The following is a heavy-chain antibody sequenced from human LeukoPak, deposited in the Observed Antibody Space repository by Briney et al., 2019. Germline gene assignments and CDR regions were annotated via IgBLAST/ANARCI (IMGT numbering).Heavy chain of an antibody. D-gene: IGHD3-10*01. CDR2: IYYSGST. CDR1: GGSISSYH. J-gene: IGHJ6*03. Sequence: SETLSLTCTVSGGSISSYHWSWIRQPPGKGLEWIGYIYYSGSTYYNPSLKSRVTISVDTSKNQFSLKLSSVTAADTAVYYCAGSPHYYYYYMDVWGKGTTVTVSS. V-gene: IGHV4-59*12. CDR3: AGSPHYYYYYMDV.